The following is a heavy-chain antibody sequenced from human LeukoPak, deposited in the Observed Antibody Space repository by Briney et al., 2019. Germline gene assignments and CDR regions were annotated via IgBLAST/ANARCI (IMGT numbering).Heavy chain of an antibody. Sequence: GGSLRLSCAACGFTFIRYSLNWVRQAPGKGLEWVAYVNSESTTISYADSVRGRFTISRDNARDSVSLQMNRLRAEDTAVYYCARDSGLSGYYFDHWGQGTPVTVSS. D-gene: IGHD3-3*01. CDR3: ARDSGLSGYYFDH. CDR1: GFTFIRYS. J-gene: IGHJ4*02. V-gene: IGHV3-48*01. CDR2: VNSESTTI.